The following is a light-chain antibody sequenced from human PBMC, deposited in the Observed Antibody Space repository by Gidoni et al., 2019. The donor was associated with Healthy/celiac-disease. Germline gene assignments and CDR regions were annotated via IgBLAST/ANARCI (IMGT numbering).Light chain of an antibody. J-gene: IGLJ1*01. CDR1: SSDVGVYNY. CDR2: EVS. V-gene: IGLV2-14*01. CDR3: SSYTSSSTLYV. Sequence: QSALTQPASVSGSPGQSITISCTGTSSDVGVYNYVSWYQHPPGKAPKLRIYEVSNRTSGVSNRFSGSKSGNTASLTISGLQAEDEADYYCSSYTSSSTLYVFGTGTKVTVL.